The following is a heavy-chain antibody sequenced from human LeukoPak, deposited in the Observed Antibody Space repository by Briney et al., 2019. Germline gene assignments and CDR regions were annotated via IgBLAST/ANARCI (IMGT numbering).Heavy chain of an antibody. CDR1: GFTFSSYA. CDR3: AKDIEASI. D-gene: IGHD2-15*01. Sequence: GGSLRLSCAASGFTFSSYAMSWVRQAPGKGLEWVSLISHSGANTFYADSVQGRFSVSRDNSKNTMYLQMNSLRAEDTAVYYCAKDIEASIWGQGTLAAVSS. J-gene: IGHJ4*02. CDR2: ISHSGANT. V-gene: IGHV3-23*01.